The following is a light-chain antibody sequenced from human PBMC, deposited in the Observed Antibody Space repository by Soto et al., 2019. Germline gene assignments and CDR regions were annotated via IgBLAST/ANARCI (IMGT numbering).Light chain of an antibody. Sequence: DIQRTQSPSTLSASVGDRVTITCRASQSISSWLAWYQQKPGKAPKLLIYDASSLESGVPSRFSGSGSGTEFTLTISSLQPDDFATYYCQQYNSYSLWTFGQGTKVDIK. CDR3: QQYNSYSLWT. J-gene: IGKJ1*01. CDR1: QSISSW. CDR2: DAS. V-gene: IGKV1-5*01.